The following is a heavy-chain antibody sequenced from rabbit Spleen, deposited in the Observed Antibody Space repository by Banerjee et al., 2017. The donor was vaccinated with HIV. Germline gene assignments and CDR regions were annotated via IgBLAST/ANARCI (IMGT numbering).Heavy chain of an antibody. CDR1: GFSFRSSYH. CDR2: INAGSSGSP. J-gene: IGHJ4*01. Sequence: QEQLEESGGDLVKPGASLTLTCTASGFSFRSSYHICWVRQPPGKGLEWIACINAGSSGSPWYASWAKGRFTISKTSSTTVSLQMPSLTAADTATYFCARAPSGGGIYYNLWGPGTLVTVS. D-gene: IGHD8-1*01. CDR3: ARAPSGGGIYYNL. V-gene: IGHV1S45*01.